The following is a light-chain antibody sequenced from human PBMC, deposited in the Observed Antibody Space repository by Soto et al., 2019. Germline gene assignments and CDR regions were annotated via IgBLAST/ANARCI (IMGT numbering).Light chain of an antibody. V-gene: IGLV2-8*01. CDR3: SSYADTNHFV. J-gene: IGLJ7*01. CDR2: EVN. CDR1: SSDIGGYNF. Sequence: QSALTQPPSASGSPGQSVTISCTGTSSDIGGYNFVSWYQQHPGKAPKLMIDEVNKRPSGVPDRFSGSKSGNTASLTVSGLQAEDEADYYCSSYADTNHFVFGGGTQVTVL.